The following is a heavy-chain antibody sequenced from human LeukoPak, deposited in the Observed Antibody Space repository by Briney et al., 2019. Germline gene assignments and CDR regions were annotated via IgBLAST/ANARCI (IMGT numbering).Heavy chain of an antibody. CDR1: GYTFSIYY. D-gene: IGHD1-1*01. J-gene: IGHJ4*02. V-gene: IGHV1-46*03. CDR3: ARPPMESATDNTVY. CDR2: INPSDGWT. Sequence: ASVKVSFKTTGYTFSIYYIGWLRQAPGQGLEWVGIINPSDGWTTYAQKFQGRISVTRDTSTRTVYMDLSSLRSEDTALYFCARPPMESATDNTVYRGQGNLVTVSS.